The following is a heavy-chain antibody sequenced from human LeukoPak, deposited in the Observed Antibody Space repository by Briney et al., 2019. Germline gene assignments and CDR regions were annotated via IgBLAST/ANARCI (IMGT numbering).Heavy chain of an antibody. CDR2: IYYSGST. D-gene: IGHD2-21*02. J-gene: IGHJ4*02. V-gene: IGHV4-59*01. CDR3: AREKSDRFDY. Sequence: PSETLSLTCTVSGGSISSYYWSWIRQPPGKGLEWIGYIYYSGSTNCNPSLKSRVTISVDTSKNQFSLKLSSVTAADTAVYYCAREKSDRFDYWGQGTLVTVSS. CDR1: GGSISSYY.